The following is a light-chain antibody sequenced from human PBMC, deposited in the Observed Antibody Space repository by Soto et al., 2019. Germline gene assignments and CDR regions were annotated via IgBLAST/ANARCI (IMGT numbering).Light chain of an antibody. V-gene: IGLV1-51*01. Sequence: QSVLTQPPSVSATPGQKVTISCSGSSFNIGNNYVAWYQQLPGTAPKLLIYDNNKRPSGIPDRFSASKSVTSATLDITGLHTDDEAAYYCGTCYSGLSTVVFGGGTKVTVL. CDR2: DNN. CDR1: SFNIGNNY. CDR3: GTCYSGLSTVV. J-gene: IGLJ2*01.